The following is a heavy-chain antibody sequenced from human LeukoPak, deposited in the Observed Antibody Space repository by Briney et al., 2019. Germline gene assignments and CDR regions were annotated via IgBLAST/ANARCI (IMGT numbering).Heavy chain of an antibody. CDR3: ARGLASEYSSSSGAFDI. CDR2: INHSGST. Sequence: SETLSLTCAAYGGSFSGYYWSWIRQPPGKGLEWIGEINHSGSTNYNPSLKSRVTISVDTSKNQFSLKLSSVTAADTAVYYCARGLASEYSSSSGAFDIWGQGTMVTVSS. CDR1: GGSFSGYY. J-gene: IGHJ3*02. D-gene: IGHD6-6*01. V-gene: IGHV4-34*01.